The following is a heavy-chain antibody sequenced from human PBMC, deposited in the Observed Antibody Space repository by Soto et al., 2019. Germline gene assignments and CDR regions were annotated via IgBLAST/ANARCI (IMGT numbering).Heavy chain of an antibody. CDR3: ARVDIVVVTAASEDYYYYYYMDV. D-gene: IGHD2-2*03. J-gene: IGHJ6*03. CDR2: IKQDGSEK. V-gene: IGHV3-7*01. Sequence: ESGGGLVQPGGSLRLSCAASGFTFSSYWMSWVRQAPGKGLEWVANIKQDGSEKYYVDSVKGRFTISRDNAKNSLYLQMNSLRAEDTAVYYCARVDIVVVTAASEDYYYYYYMDVWGKGTTVTVSS. CDR1: GFTFSSYW.